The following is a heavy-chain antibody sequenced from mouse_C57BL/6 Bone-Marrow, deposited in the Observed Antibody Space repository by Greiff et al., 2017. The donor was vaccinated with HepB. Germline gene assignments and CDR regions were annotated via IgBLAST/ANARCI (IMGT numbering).Heavy chain of an antibody. Sequence: VQLQQSGPELVKPGASVKLSCKASGYTFTSYDINWVKQRPGQGLEWIGWIYPRDGSTKYNEKFKGKATLTVDTSSSTAYMELHSLTSEDSAVYFCARGIYDGYFYAMDYWGQGTSVTVSS. CDR1: GYTFTSYD. V-gene: IGHV1-85*01. J-gene: IGHJ4*01. D-gene: IGHD2-3*01. CDR3: ARGIYDGYFYAMDY. CDR2: IYPRDGST.